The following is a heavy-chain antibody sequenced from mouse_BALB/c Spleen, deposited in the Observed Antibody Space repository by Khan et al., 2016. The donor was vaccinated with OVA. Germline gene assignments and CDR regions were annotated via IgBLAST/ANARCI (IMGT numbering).Heavy chain of an antibody. J-gene: IGHJ4*01. Sequence: VQLQQSGPELVKPGASVKISCKTSGYTFTEYTLHWVKQSHGKSLEWIGVINPKNGVTSYNQKFKGKATLTVDKSSSTAYMEFRSLTSEASAVYYCARDAGRYWGQGTSVTVSS. D-gene: IGHD3-3*01. CDR2: INPKNGVT. CDR3: ARDAGRY. CDR1: GYTFTEYT. V-gene: IGHV1-18*01.